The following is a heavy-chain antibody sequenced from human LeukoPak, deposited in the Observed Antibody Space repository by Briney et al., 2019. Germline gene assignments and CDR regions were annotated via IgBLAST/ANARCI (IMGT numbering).Heavy chain of an antibody. Sequence: GGSLRLSCAASGFNFDDYAMHWVRQAPGKGLEWVSLISGDGDSTYYADSVQGRFTIFRDNSKNSLYLQMNSLRTEDTALYYCAKVVRGGVTIDYWGQGTLVTVSS. J-gene: IGHJ4*02. CDR1: GFNFDDYA. CDR2: ISGDGDST. V-gene: IGHV3-43*02. D-gene: IGHD3-16*01. CDR3: AKVVRGGVTIDY.